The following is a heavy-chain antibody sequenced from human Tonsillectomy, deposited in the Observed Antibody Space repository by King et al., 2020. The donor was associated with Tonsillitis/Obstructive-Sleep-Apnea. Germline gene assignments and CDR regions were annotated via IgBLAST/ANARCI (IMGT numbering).Heavy chain of an antibody. V-gene: IGHV3-21*01. Sequence: VQLVESGGGLVKPGGSLRLSCAASGFTFSSYSMSWVRQAPGKGLEWVSTINTMIYIYYADSVKGRLTISRDNAKNSLYLQMNSLRAEDTAVYYCARDSSGWSRDYWGQGTLVTVSS. CDR1: GFTFSSYS. CDR2: INTMIYI. D-gene: IGHD6-19*01. CDR3: ARDSSGWSRDY. J-gene: IGHJ4*02.